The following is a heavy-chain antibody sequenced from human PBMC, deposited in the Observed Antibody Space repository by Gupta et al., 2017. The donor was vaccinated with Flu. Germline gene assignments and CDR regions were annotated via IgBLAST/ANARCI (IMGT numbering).Heavy chain of an antibody. CDR3: ARHASVSTFPILY. CDR2: IYYSGTT. D-gene: IGHD4-4*01. J-gene: IGHJ4*02. Sequence: IRQPPGKGLEWIGSIYYSGTTYYNPSLKSRVTISVDTSKNQFSLKLSSVTAADTAVYYCARHASVSTFPILYWGQGTLVTVAS. V-gene: IGHV4-39*01.